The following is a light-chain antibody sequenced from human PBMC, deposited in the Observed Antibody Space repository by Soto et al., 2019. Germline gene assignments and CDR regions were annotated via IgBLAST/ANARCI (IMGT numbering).Light chain of an antibody. V-gene: IGLV1-40*01. CDR3: QSYDISLRGYV. Sequence: QSVLTQPPSVSGAPGQRVTISCTGGSSNIGAGYDVHWYQQLPGTAPKLLIYGNTDRPSGVPDRISGSKSGTSASLAITGLQPEDEADYYCQSYDISLRGYVFGDGTKVTVL. J-gene: IGLJ1*01. CDR2: GNT. CDR1: SSNIGAGYD.